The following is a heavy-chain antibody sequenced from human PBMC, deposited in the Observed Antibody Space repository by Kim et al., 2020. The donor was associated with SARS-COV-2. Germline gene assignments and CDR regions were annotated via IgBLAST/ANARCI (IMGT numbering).Heavy chain of an antibody. CDR3: ARLAAAGRYFQH. D-gene: IGHD6-13*01. Sequence: RYGPSFQGQVTISADKSISTAYLQWSSLKASDTAMYYCARLAAAGRYFQHWGQGTLVTVSS. V-gene: IGHV5-51*01. J-gene: IGHJ1*01.